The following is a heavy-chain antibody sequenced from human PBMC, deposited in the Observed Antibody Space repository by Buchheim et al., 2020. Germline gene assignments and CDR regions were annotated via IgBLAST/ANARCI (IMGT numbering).Heavy chain of an antibody. V-gene: IGHV3-74*03. CDR1: GFTFSSYW. Sequence: EVQLVESGGGLVQPGGSLRLSCAASGFTFSSYWMHWVRQAPGKGLVWVSRINIDGTSTTYADSVTGRFTISIDHAKNTLYLQMNSLRAEDTAVYYCATRHNSGYSPDYWGQGTL. J-gene: IGHJ4*02. CDR2: INIDGTST. D-gene: IGHD3-22*01. CDR3: ATRHNSGYSPDY.